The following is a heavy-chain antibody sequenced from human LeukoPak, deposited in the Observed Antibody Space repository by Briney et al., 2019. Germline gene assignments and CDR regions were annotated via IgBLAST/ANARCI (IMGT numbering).Heavy chain of an antibody. J-gene: IGHJ6*02. V-gene: IGHV3-74*03. CDR1: GCTFSYYW. CDR3: ARSHRGAYYYYGMDV. Sequence: PGGSLRLSCTASGCTFSYYWMHWVRQAPGKGLVWVSRINSDRSSTKYADSVKDRFTISRDNAKNTLFLQINSLRAEDTAVYYCARSHRGAYYYYGMDVWGQGTAVTVSS. CDR2: INSDRSST.